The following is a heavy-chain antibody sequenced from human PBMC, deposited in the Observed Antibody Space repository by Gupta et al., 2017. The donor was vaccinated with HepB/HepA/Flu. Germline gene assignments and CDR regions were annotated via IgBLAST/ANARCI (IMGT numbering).Heavy chain of an antibody. V-gene: IGHV1-69*04. CDR1: GGTFSSYA. D-gene: IGHD6-19*01. CDR2: ISPILGIA. J-gene: IGHJ2*01. CDR3: AREAETAWYCDL. Sequence: QVQLVQSGAEVKKPGSSVKVSCKASGGTFSSYAISWVRQAPGQGLEWMGRISPILGIANYAQKFQDRVTITADKSTSTAYMELSSLRAEDTAVYYCAREAETAWYCDLWGRGTLVTVSS.